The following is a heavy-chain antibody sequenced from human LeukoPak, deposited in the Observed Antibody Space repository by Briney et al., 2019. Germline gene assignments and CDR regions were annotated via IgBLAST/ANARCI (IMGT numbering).Heavy chain of an antibody. CDR3: ARGEHTAMATYYFDY. J-gene: IGHJ4*02. CDR1: GFTFSSYD. CDR2: IGTAGDT. V-gene: IGHV3-13*01. D-gene: IGHD5-18*01. Sequence: PGGSLRLSCAASGFTFSSYDMHWVRQATGKGLEWVSAIGTAGDTYYPGSVKGRFTISRDNAKNSLYLQMNSLRAEDTAVYYCARGEHTAMATYYFDYWGQGTLVTVSS.